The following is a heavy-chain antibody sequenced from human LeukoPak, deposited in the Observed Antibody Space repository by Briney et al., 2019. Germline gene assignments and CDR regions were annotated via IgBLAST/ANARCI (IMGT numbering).Heavy chain of an antibody. J-gene: IGHJ4*02. Sequence: GGSLRLSCTASGHTSDDYTVTWVRQAPGKGLEWVGFITRKSYGGTTEYAASVKGRFTISRDDSKSIACLEMSSLKTEDTGVYYCSHSGKYDFWSGTFWGQGTLVIVSS. CDR3: SHSGKYDFWSGTF. V-gene: IGHV3-49*04. CDR2: ITRKSYGGTT. D-gene: IGHD3/OR15-3a*01. CDR1: GHTSDDYT.